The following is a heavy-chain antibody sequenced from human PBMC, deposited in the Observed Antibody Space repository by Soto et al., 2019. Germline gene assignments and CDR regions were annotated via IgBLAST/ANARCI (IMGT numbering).Heavy chain of an antibody. Sequence: SETLSLTCAISGDSVSSNSAAWNWIRQSPSRGLEWLGRTYYRSKWYNDYAVSVKSRITINPDTSKNQFSLQLNSVTPEDTAVFYCAREAPSIADWNWFDPWGQGTLVTVSS. D-gene: IGHD2-21*01. J-gene: IGHJ5*02. CDR3: AREAPSIADWNWFDP. CDR1: GDSVSSNSAA. V-gene: IGHV6-1*01. CDR2: TYYRSKWYN.